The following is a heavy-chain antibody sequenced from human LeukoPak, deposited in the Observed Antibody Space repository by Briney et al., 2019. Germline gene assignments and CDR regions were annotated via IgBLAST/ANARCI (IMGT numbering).Heavy chain of an antibody. CDR2: IYYSGST. V-gene: IGHV4-59*01. CDR3: ARAAVTTWEEYFQH. CDR1: GGSISSYY. J-gene: IGHJ1*01. Sequence: SETLSLTCTVSGGSISSYYWSWIRQPPGKGLEWIGYIYYSGSTNYNPSLKSRVTISVDTSKNQFSLKLSSVTAADTAVYYCARAAVTTWEEYFQHWGQGTLVTVSS. D-gene: IGHD4-11*01.